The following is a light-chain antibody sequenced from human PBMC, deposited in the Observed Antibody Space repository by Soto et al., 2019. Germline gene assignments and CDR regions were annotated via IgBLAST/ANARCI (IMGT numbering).Light chain of an antibody. CDR1: QNVNAN. V-gene: IGKV3-15*01. Sequence: EVVMTQSPATLSVSPGERATLSCRASQNVNANLAWYQQKPGQAPRLLIHGASTRATGIPARFSGSGFGTEFIXXIXSXXSEDFAVYYCQQYNTWLWTFGQGTKVE. J-gene: IGKJ1*01. CDR3: QQYNTWLWT. CDR2: GAS.